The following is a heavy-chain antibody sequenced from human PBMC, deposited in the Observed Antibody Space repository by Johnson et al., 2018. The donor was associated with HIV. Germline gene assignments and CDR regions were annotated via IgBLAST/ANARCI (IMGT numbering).Heavy chain of an antibody. Sequence: EVQVLESGGGLVQPGGSLRLSCAASGFTFSSYDMHWVRQATGKGLEWVSAIGTAGDTYYRGSVKGRFTISRENAKNSLYLQMNSLRAEDTAVYYCARDRSDIFAFDIWGQGTMVTVSS. CDR3: ARDRSDIFAFDI. V-gene: IGHV3-13*01. CDR1: GFTFSSYD. CDR2: IGTAGDT. D-gene: IGHD1-26*01. J-gene: IGHJ3*02.